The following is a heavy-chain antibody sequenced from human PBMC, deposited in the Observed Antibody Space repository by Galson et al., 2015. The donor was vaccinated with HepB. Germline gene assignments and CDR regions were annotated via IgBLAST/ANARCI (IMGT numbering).Heavy chain of an antibody. CDR2: ISSSSSYI. J-gene: IGHJ4*02. D-gene: IGHD6-6*01. CDR3: ARAQLEYSSAQGY. CDR1: GFTFSSYS. Sequence: SLRLSCAASGFTFSSYSMNWVRQAPGKGLEWVSSISSSSSYIYYADSVKGRFTISRDNAKNSLYLQMNSLRAEDTAVYYCARAQLEYSSAQGYWGQGTLVTVSS. V-gene: IGHV3-21*01.